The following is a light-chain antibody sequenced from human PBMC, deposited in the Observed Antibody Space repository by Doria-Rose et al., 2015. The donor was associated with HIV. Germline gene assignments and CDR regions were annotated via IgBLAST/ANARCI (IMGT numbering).Light chain of an antibody. CDR1: QRVKSSY. J-gene: IGKJ5*01. V-gene: IGKV3-20*01. CDR2: DAS. Sequence: TQSPGTLSLSPGERATLSCRASQRVKSSYLAWYQQKPGQAPRLLIYDASTRATGIPDRFSGSGSGTDFTLTISRLEPEEVAVYYCQQYGTARGTFGQGLRLEIK. CDR3: QQYGTARGT.